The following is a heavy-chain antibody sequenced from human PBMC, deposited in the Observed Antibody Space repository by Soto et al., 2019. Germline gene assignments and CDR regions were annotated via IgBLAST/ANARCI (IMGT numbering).Heavy chain of an antibody. CDR3: ARGRGRSSSFTTYYYYGMDV. J-gene: IGHJ6*02. CDR1: GGSFSGYY. Sequence: SETLSLTCAVYGGSFSGYYWSWIRRPPGKGLEWIGEINHSGSTNYNPSLKSRVTISVDTSKNQFSLKLSSVTAADTAVYYCARGRGRSSSFTTYYYYGMDVWGQGTTVT. CDR2: INHSGST. D-gene: IGHD6-6*01. V-gene: IGHV4-34*01.